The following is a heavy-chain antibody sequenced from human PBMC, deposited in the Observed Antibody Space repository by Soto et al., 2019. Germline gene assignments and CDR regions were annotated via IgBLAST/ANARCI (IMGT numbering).Heavy chain of an antibody. CDR2: IYYSGST. V-gene: IGHV4-31*03. CDR1: GGSISSGGYY. D-gene: IGHD2-15*01. CDR3: ARDNGVVAAPFDY. J-gene: IGHJ4*02. Sequence: SETLSLTCTVSGGSISSGGYYWSWIRQHPGKGLEWIGYIYYSGSTYYNPSLKSRVTISVDTSKNQFSLKLSSVTAADTAVYYCARDNGVVAAPFDYWGQGTLVTVSS.